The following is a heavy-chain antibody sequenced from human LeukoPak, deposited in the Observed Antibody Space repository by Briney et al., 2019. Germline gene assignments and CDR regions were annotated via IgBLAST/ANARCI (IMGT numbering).Heavy chain of an antibody. V-gene: IGHV3-66*01. CDR1: GFTVSSNY. Sequence: GGSLRLSCAPSGFTVSSNYTSWVRQAPGKGLEWVSVIYSGGSTYYADSVKGRFTISRDNSKNTLYLQMNSLRAEDPAVYYCARLLRYFDYGMDVWGQGTTVTVSS. CDR3: ARLLRYFDYGMDV. CDR2: IYSGGST. D-gene: IGHD3-9*01. J-gene: IGHJ6*02.